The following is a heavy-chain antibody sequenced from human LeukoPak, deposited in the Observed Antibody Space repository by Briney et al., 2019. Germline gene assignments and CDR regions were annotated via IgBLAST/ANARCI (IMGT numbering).Heavy chain of an antibody. D-gene: IGHD2-2*01. CDR3: AKSTSAYHDAFDI. Sequence: GGSLRLSCAASGSTFSTYAMSWVRQAPGKGLEWVSAISGSGGSTFYADSVKGRFTISRDNSRDTLYLQMNSLRAEDTAVYYCAKSTSAYHDAFDIWGQGTMVTVSS. CDR2: ISGSGGST. V-gene: IGHV3-23*01. CDR1: GSTFSTYA. J-gene: IGHJ3*02.